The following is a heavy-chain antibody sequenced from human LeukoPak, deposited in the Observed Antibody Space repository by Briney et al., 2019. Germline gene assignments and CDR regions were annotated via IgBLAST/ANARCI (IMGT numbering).Heavy chain of an antibody. V-gene: IGHV3-43*01. CDR3: AKDFGNYRGSDY. Sequence: GESLRLSWAASGFSFAQYMMHWVRQAPGKGLEWVSLITWDGGATYYADSVKGRFTISRDNSKNSLFLHMTSLRSEDTALYYCAKDFGNYRGSDYWGQGTLVTVSS. CDR1: GFSFAQYM. J-gene: IGHJ4*02. D-gene: IGHD3-22*01. CDR2: ITWDGGAT.